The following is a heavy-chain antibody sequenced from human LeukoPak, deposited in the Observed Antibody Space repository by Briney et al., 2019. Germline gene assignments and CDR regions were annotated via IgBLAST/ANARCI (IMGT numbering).Heavy chain of an antibody. J-gene: IGHJ4*02. CDR1: GDSVSSNSAA. CDR3: ARGYYDSSGYYPRIQTRLDY. D-gene: IGHD3-22*01. Sequence: SQTLSLTCAISGDSVSSNSAAWNWIRQSPSRGLEWLGRTYYRSKWYNDYAVSVKSRITINPDTSKNQFSLQLNSVTPEDTAVYYCARGYYDSSGYYPRIQTRLDYWGQGTLVTVSS. V-gene: IGHV6-1*01. CDR2: TYYRSKWYN.